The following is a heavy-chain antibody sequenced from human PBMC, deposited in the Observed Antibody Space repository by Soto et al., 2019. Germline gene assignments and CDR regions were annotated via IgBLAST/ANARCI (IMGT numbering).Heavy chain of an antibody. Sequence: GGSLRLSCAASGFTFSSYGMHWVRQAPGKGLEWVAVISYDGSNKYYAGSVKGRFTISRDNSKNTLYLQMNSLRAEDTAVYYCAKDFNGYNLDYWGQGTLVTVSS. J-gene: IGHJ4*02. D-gene: IGHD5-12*01. V-gene: IGHV3-30*18. CDR3: AKDFNGYNLDY. CDR1: GFTFSSYG. CDR2: ISYDGSNK.